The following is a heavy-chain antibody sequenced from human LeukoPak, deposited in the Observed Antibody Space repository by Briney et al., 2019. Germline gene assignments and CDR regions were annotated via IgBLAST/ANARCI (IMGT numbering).Heavy chain of an antibody. V-gene: IGHV3-30-3*01. CDR3: ASFDGSGSYYNVRFDY. Sequence: GGSLRLSCAASGFTFTTYGMHWVRQAPGKGLEWVAVISYDGSNKYYADSVKGRSTISRDNSKNTLYLQMNSLRAEDTAVYYCASFDGSGSYYNVRFDYWGQGTLVTVSS. D-gene: IGHD3-10*01. CDR1: GFTFTTYG. CDR2: ISYDGSNK. J-gene: IGHJ4*02.